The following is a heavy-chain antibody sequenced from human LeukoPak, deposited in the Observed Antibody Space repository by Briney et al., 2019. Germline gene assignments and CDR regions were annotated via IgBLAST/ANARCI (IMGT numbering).Heavy chain of an antibody. CDR3: AKDNDILTGWNAFDI. J-gene: IGHJ3*02. CDR1: GFTFSSYG. V-gene: IGHV3-30*18. CDR2: ISYDGSNK. Sequence: PGGSLRLSCAASGFTFSSYGMHWVRQAPGKGLEWVAVISYDGSNKYYADSVKGRFTISRDNSKNSLYVQMNSLRAEDTAVYYCAKDNDILTGWNAFDIWGQGTMVTVSS. D-gene: IGHD3-9*01.